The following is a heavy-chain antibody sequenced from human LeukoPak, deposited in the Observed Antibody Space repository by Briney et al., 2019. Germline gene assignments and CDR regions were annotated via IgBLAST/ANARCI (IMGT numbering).Heavy chain of an antibody. CDR3: AKDPMVTRFDY. CDR2: ISGSGGST. V-gene: IGHV3-23*01. Sequence: GGSLRLSCAASGFTFSSYWMHWVRQAPGKGLEWVSGISGSGGSTYYADSVKGRFTISRDNSKNTLYLQMNSLRVEDTAVYYCAKDPMVTRFDYWGQGTLVTVSS. J-gene: IGHJ4*02. CDR1: GFTFSSYW. D-gene: IGHD5-18*01.